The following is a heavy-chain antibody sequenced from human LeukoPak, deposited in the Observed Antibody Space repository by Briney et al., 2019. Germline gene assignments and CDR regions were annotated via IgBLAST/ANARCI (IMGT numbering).Heavy chain of an antibody. CDR1: GGTFSSYA. CDR2: IIPIFGTA. V-gene: IGHV1-69*13. CDR3: AREGGPYRPLDY. Sequence: ASVKVSCKASGGTFSSYAISWVRQAPGQGLEWMGGIIPIFGTANYAQKFQGRVTITADESTSTAYMELSSLRSEDTAVYYCAREGGPYRPLDYSGQGTLVTVSS. J-gene: IGHJ4*02.